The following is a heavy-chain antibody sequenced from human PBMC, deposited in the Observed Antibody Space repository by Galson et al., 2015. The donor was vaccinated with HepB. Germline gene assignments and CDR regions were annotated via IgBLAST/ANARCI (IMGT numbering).Heavy chain of an antibody. CDR3: AKGDLRFLEWLLSLGYYYGMDV. J-gene: IGHJ6*02. Sequence: SLRLSCAASGFTFSSYGMHWVRQAPGKGLEWVAVISYDGSNKYYADSVKGRFTISRDNSKNTLYLQMNSLRAEDTAVYYCAKGDLRFLEWLLSLGYYYGMDVWGQGTTVTVSS. V-gene: IGHV3-30*18. CDR1: GFTFSSYG. CDR2: ISYDGSNK. D-gene: IGHD3-3*01.